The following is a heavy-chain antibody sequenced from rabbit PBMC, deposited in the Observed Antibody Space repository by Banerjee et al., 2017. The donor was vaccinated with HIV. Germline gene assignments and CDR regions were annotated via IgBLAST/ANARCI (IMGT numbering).Heavy chain of an antibody. CDR3: ARGDTYGYAGYANFNL. CDR2: IYGGSSGST. V-gene: IGHV1S45*01. CDR1: GFSFSNKYV. J-gene: IGHJ4*01. D-gene: IGHD6-1*01. Sequence: QEQLEESGGDLVKPEGSLTLTCTASGFSFSNKYVMCWVRQAPGKGLEWIACIYGGSSGSTDYASWAKGRFTISKTSSTTVTLQMTSLTDADTATYFCARGDTYGYAGYANFNLWGPGTLVTVS.